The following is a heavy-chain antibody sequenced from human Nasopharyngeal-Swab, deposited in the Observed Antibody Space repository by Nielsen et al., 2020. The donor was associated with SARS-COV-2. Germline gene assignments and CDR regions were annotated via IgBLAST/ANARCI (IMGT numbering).Heavy chain of an antibody. CDR3: ARAGDYGDYYYYGMDV. CDR2: ISSSSSYI. J-gene: IGHJ6*02. V-gene: IGHV3-21*01. Sequence: GESLKISCAASGFTFSSYSMNWVRQAPGKGLEWVSSISSSSSYIYYADSVKGRFTISRDNAKNSLYLQMNSLRAEDTAVYYCARAGDYGDYYYYGMDVWGQGTTVAVSS. D-gene: IGHD4-17*01. CDR1: GFTFSSYS.